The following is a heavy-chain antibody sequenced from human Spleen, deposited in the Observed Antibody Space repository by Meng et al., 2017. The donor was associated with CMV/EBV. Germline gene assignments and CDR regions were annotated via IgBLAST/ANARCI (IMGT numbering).Heavy chain of an antibody. CDR3: ATSYYYDSSTYYYYGMDV. D-gene: IGHD3-22*01. V-gene: IGHV1-46*01. Sequence: ASVKVSCKTSGYTFTTSGFNWVRQAPGQGLEWMGIINSSGGSTTYIQKFQGRVTMTRDTSTSTVYMELRSLRSEDTAVYYCATSYYYDSSTYYYYGMDVWGQGTTVTVSS. J-gene: IGHJ6*02. CDR2: INSSGGST. CDR1: GYTFTTSG.